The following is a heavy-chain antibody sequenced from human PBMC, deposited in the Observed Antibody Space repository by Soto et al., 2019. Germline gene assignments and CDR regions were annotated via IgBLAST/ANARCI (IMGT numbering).Heavy chain of an antibody. CDR1: GFTFSSYG. Sequence: QVQLVESGGGVVQPGRSLRLSCAASGFTFSSYGMHWVRQAPGKGLEWVAVISYDGSNKYYADSVKGRFTISRDNXKXTXFLQMNSLRAEDTAVYYCAKDLRTYGSGSLRYYFDYWGQGTLVTVSS. CDR3: AKDLRTYGSGSLRYYFDY. CDR2: ISYDGSNK. D-gene: IGHD3-10*01. V-gene: IGHV3-30*18. J-gene: IGHJ4*02.